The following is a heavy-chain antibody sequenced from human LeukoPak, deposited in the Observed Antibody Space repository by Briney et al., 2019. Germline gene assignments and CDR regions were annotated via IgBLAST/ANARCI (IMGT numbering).Heavy chain of an antibody. CDR3: ARHPYCSGGGCYALGYYFDY. V-gene: IGHV4-39*01. Sequence: PSETLSLTCTVSGGSISSGGYYWSWIRQPPGKGLEWIGSIYYSGSTYYNPSLKSRVTISVDTSKNQVSLKLSSVTAADTAVYYCARHPYCSGGGCYALGYYFDYWGQGTLVTVS. CDR1: GGSISSGGYY. D-gene: IGHD2-15*01. J-gene: IGHJ4*02. CDR2: IYYSGST.